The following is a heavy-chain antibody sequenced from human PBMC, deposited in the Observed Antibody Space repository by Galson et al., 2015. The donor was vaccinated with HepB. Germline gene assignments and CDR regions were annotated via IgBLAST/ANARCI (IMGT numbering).Heavy chain of an antibody. CDR1: GFTFSSYA. D-gene: IGHD6-19*01. Sequence: SLRLSCAAFGFTFSSYAMSWVRQAPGKGLEWVSAISGSGGSTYYADSVKGRFTISRDNSKNTLYLQMNSLRAGDTAIFYCAKVEEAVGIYYFDSWGQGTLVTVSS. J-gene: IGHJ4*02. CDR3: AKVEEAVGIYYFDS. CDR2: ISGSGGST. V-gene: IGHV3-23*01.